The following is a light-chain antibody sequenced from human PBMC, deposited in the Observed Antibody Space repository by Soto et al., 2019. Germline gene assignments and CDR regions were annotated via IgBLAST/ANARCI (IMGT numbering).Light chain of an antibody. CDR3: AAWDDSLNGYV. CDR1: SSNIGSNT. J-gene: IGLJ1*01. CDR2: SNN. Sequence: QSVLTQPPSASGILGQRVTISCSGSSSNIGSNTVNWYQQLPGTAPKLLIYSNNQRPSGVPDRFSGSKSGTSASLAISGLQSEDEADYYCAAWDDSLNGYVFGTGTKVTVL. V-gene: IGLV1-44*01.